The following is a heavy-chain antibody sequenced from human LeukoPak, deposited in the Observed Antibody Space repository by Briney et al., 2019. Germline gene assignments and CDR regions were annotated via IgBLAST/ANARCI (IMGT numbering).Heavy chain of an antibody. V-gene: IGHV4-30-2*01. CDR2: IYHSGST. CDR3: ARGGGDVVVPAAMPFDY. D-gene: IGHD2-2*01. CDR1: GGSISSGGYS. Sequence: SETLSLTCAVSGGSISSGGYSWSWIRQPPGKGLEWIGYIYHSGSTYYNPSLKSRVTISVDRSKSQFSLKLSSVTAADTAVYYCARGGGDVVVPAAMPFDYWGQGTLVTVSS. J-gene: IGHJ4*02.